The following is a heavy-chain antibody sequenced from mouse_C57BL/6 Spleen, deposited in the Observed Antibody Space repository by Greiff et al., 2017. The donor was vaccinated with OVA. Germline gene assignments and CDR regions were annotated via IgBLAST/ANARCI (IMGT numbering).Heavy chain of an antibody. J-gene: IGHJ2*01. D-gene: IGHD2-12*01. V-gene: IGHV1-59*01. CDR1: GYTFTSYW. Sequence: QVQLQQPGAELVRPGTSVKLSCKASGYTFTSYWMHWVKQRPGQGLERIGVIDPSDSYTNYNQKFKGKATLTVDTSSSTAYMQLSSLTSEDSAVYYCARGDSFDYWGQGTTLTVSS. CDR2: IDPSDSYT. CDR3: ARGDSFDY.